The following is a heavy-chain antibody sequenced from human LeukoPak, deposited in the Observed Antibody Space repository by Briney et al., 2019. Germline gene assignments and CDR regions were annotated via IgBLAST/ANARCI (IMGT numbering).Heavy chain of an antibody. D-gene: IGHD2-8*01. CDR2: IDPSVGST. CDR3: ARVAYAKYFDY. J-gene: IGHJ4*02. Sequence: ASVKVSCKASGYSFISYYMHWVRQAPGQGLEWMGRIDPSVGSTSYAQKFQGRVTMTRDTSTSTVYMELSGLRSDDTAVYYCARVAYAKYFDYWGQGTLVTVSS. CDR1: GYSFISYY. V-gene: IGHV1-46*01.